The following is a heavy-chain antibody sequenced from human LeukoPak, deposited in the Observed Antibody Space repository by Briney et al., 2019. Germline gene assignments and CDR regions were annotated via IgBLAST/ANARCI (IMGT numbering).Heavy chain of an antibody. CDR1: GGSIATDAYY. V-gene: IGHV4-31*03. J-gene: IGHJ5*02. CDR2: IYSTGST. CDR3: ARETAPRGRRVVITST. Sequence: PSETLSLTCTVSGGSIATDAYYWTWIRQLPGKGLEWIRYIYSTGSTFYNPSHKSRVTMSLDTSAKQFSLEVSSVTAGDTAIYYCARETAPRGRRVVITSTWGQGILVTVSS. D-gene: IGHD3-22*01.